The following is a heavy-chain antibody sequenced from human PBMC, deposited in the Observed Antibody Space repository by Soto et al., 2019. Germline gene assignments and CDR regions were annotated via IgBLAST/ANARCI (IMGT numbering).Heavy chain of an antibody. CDR3: ANEGPRGGSWASYDY. CDR1: GFTFSSYG. J-gene: IGHJ4*02. D-gene: IGHD2-15*01. V-gene: IGHV3-30*18. CDR2: ISYDGSNK. Sequence: GGSLRLSCAASGFTFSSYGMHWVRQAPGKGLEWVAVISYDGSNKYYADSVKGRFTISRDNSKNTLYLQMNSLRAEDTAVYYCANEGPRGGSWASYDYWGQGNLVTVSS.